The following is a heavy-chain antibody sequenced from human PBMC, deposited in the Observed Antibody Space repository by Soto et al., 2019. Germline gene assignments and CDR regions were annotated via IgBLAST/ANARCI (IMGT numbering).Heavy chain of an antibody. D-gene: IGHD3-9*01. V-gene: IGHV4-39*01. Sequence: SETLSLTCSVSDDSINSDKYYWGWIRQPPGKGLEWIGSIYFRGNVYYNPSLQTRVTISLDKFRSQFSLKLNSVTAADSALYFCARLEGLATISYYFDFWGPGALVTVSS. J-gene: IGHJ4*02. CDR2: IYFRGNV. CDR3: ARLEGLATISYYFDF. CDR1: DDSINSDKYY.